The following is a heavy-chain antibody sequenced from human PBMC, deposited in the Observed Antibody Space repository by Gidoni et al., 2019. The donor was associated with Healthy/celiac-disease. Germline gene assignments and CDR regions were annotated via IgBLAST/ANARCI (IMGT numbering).Heavy chain of an antibody. V-gene: IGHV3-23*01. J-gene: IGHJ5*02. CDR1: GFTFSRYA. CDR3: AKGHSGTPIKKANWFDP. CDR2: ISGSGGST. Sequence: EVQLLESGGGLVQPGGSLRLSCAASGFTFSRYAMSWVRQAPGKGLEWVSAISGSGGSTYYADSVKGRFTISRDNSKNTLYLQMNSLRAEDTAVYYCAKGHSGTPIKKANWFDPWGQGTLVTVSS. D-gene: IGHD1-26*01.